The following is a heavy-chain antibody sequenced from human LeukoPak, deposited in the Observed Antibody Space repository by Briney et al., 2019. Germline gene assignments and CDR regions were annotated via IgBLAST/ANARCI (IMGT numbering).Heavy chain of an antibody. J-gene: IGHJ4*02. CDR3: ARILGATTDLHYFDY. V-gene: IGHV1-46*01. D-gene: IGHD1-26*01. CDR1: GYTFTSYY. Sequence: ASVKVSCKASGYTFTSYYMHWVRQAPGQGLEWMGIINPSGGSTSYAQKFQGRVTMTRDTSTSTVYMELSSLRSEDTAVYYCARILGATTDLHYFDYWGQGTLVTVSS. CDR2: INPSGGST.